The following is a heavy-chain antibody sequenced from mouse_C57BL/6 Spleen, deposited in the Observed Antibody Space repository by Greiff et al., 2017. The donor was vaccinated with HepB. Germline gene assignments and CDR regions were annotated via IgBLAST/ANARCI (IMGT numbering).Heavy chain of an antibody. V-gene: IGHV1-53*01. J-gene: IGHJ4*01. D-gene: IGHD2-3*01. CDR1: GYTFTSYW. CDR3: ARGWLLIMAMDY. CDR2: INPSNGGT. Sequence: QVQLQQPGTELVKPGASVKLSCKASGYTFTSYWMHWVKQRPGQGLEWMGNINPSNGGTNYNEKFKSKATLTVDKSSSTAYMQLSNLTSEDSAVYYCARGWLLIMAMDYWGQGTSVTVSS.